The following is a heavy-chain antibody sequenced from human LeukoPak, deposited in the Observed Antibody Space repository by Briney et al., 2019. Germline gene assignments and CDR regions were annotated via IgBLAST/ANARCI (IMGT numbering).Heavy chain of an antibody. V-gene: IGHV4-39*01. J-gene: IGHJ4*02. Sequence: SETLSLTCTVSGGSISSSSYYWGWIRQPPGKGLEWIGSIYYTGSTYYNPSLKSRVTISVDTSKNQFSLKLSSVTAADTAVYYCARQFDGDYVWDYWGQGNLVTVSS. CDR3: ARQFDGDYVWDY. D-gene: IGHD3-16*01. CDR1: GGSISSSSYY. CDR2: IYYTGST.